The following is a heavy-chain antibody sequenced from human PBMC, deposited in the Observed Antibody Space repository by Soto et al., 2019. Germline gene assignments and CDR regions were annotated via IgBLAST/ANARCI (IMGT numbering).Heavy chain of an antibody. CDR1: GDSVSSNSAA. CDR3: ARLEDIVVVPAAITYGMDV. V-gene: IGHV6-1*01. J-gene: IGHJ6*02. CDR2: TYYRSKWYN. Sequence: PSQTLSLTCAISGDSVSSNSAAWNWIRQSPSRGLEWLGRTYYRSKWYNDYAVSVKSRITINPDTSKNQFSLQLNSVTPEDTAVYYCARLEDIVVVPAAITYGMDVWGQGTTVTVS. D-gene: IGHD2-2*02.